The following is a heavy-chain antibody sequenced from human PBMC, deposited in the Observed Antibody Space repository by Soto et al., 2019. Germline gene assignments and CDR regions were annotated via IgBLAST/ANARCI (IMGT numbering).Heavy chain of an antibody. Sequence: EVQLVESGGGLVQPGGSLRLSCAASGFSFSLYWMHWVRQAPGKGLDWVSRMNGGGSDTSYGDSVKGRFSTSRDNAKNKLYLDMNSLGAEDTGVYYCARDLGEVGAAAVYEIWGQGTMVTVSS. CDR3: ARDLGEVGAAAVYEI. D-gene: IGHD1-26*01. V-gene: IGHV3-74*01. CDR1: GFSFSLYW. CDR2: MNGGGSDT. J-gene: IGHJ3*02.